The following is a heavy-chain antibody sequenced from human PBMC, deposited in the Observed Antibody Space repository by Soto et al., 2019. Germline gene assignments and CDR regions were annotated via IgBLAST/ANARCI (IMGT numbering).Heavy chain of an antibody. Sequence: EVQLVETGGDLNQPGGSRRLSCAASGLTVSSNYMNWVRQAPGKGLEWVSVLYSGGSTHYAGSVKGRFIISRDDSKNTLYLQMNSLRAEDTAVYYCARDRPGDEGDAFDIWGHGTMVIVSS. CDR1: GLTVSSNY. CDR2: LYSGGST. CDR3: ARDRPGDEGDAFDI. D-gene: IGHD3-10*01. V-gene: IGHV3-53*02. J-gene: IGHJ3*02.